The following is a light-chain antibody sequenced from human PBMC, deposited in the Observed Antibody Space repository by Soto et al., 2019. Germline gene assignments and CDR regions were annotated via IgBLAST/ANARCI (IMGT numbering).Light chain of an antibody. Sequence: QSALTQPASVSGSPGQSITISCTGTRSGVGGYNFVSWYQQHPGKAPKLMIYDVSNRPSGVSNRFSGSKSGNTASLTISGLQAEDEADYYCSSYRSTSTGVFGTGTKLTVL. CDR1: RSGVGGYNF. J-gene: IGLJ1*01. CDR2: DVS. V-gene: IGLV2-14*03. CDR3: SSYRSTSTGV.